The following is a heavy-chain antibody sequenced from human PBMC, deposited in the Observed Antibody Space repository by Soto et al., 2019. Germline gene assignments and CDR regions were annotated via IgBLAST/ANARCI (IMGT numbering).Heavy chain of an antibody. CDR2: IKQDGSEK. J-gene: IGHJ6*02. Sequence: HPGGSLRLSCAASGFTFSSYWMSWVRQAPGKGLEWVANIKQDGSEKYYVDSVKGRFTISGDNAKNSLYLQMNSLRAEDTAVYYCAREGITMVRGAVYYYYGMDVWGQGTTVTVSS. CDR3: AREGITMVRGAVYYYYGMDV. CDR1: GFTFSSYW. D-gene: IGHD3-10*01. V-gene: IGHV3-7*01.